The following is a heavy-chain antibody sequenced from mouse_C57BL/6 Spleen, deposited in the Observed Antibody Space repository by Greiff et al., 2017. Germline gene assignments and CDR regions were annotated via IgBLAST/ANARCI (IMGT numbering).Heavy chain of an antibody. CDR3: ARTGITTVVYWYFDV. J-gene: IGHJ1*03. CDR1: GYTFTSYW. Sequence: QVQLQQPGAELVKPGASVQLSCKASGYTFTSYWMHWVKQRPGRGLEWIGRIDPNSGGTKYNEKFKGKATLTVDKPSSTAYMQLSSLTSEDSAVYYCARTGITTVVYWYFDVWGTGTTVTVSS. D-gene: IGHD1-1*01. CDR2: IDPNSGGT. V-gene: IGHV1-72*01.